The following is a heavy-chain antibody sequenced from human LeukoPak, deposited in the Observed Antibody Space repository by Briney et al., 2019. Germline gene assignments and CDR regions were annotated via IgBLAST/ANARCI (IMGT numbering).Heavy chain of an antibody. CDR2: IIPIFGRA. CDR3: ARTPSVVVTASPWLGWFDP. D-gene: IGHD2-21*02. Sequence: SVKVSCKASGYTFTSYYIHWVRQAPGQGLEWMGGIIPIFGRANYAQKFQGRVTITADESTSTAYMELSSLRSEDTAVYYCARTPSVVVTASPWLGWFDPWGQGTLVTVSS. J-gene: IGHJ5*02. CDR1: GYTFTSYY. V-gene: IGHV1-69*13.